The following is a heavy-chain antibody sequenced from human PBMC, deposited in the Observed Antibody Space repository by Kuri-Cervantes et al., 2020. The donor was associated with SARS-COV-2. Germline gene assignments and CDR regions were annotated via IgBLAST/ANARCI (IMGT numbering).Heavy chain of an antibody. CDR2: IYYSGST. J-gene: IGHJ3*02. D-gene: IGHD3-3*01. CDR3: ARDRLNTIFGVVVEDAFDI. Sequence: SETLSLTCTVSGGSISSGDYYWSWIRQPPGKGLEWIGYIYYSGSTYYNPSLKSRVTISVDTSKNQFSLKLSSVTAADTAVYYCARDRLNTIFGVVVEDAFDIWGQGTMVTVSS. V-gene: IGHV4-30-4*02. CDR1: GGSISSGDYY.